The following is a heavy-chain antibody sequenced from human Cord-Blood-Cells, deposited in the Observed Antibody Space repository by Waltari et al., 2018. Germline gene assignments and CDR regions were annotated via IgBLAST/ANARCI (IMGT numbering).Heavy chain of an antibody. D-gene: IGHD5-12*01. CDR3: ARVSHSGYDY. CDR1: GYTFTSYH. Sequence: QVQLVQSGAAVKKPGPSVKVSSTASGYTFTSYHINWVRQATGQGLEWMGWMNPNSGNTGYAQKFQGRVTMTRNTSISTAYMELSSLRSEDTAVYYCARVSHSGYDYWGQGTLVTVSS. CDR2: MNPNSGNT. V-gene: IGHV1-8*01. J-gene: IGHJ4*02.